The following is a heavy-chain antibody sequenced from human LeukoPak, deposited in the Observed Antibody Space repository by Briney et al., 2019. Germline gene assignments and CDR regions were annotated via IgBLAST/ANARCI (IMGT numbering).Heavy chain of an antibody. CDR2: IRGSGDRT. D-gene: IGHD6-13*01. J-gene: IGHJ4*02. CDR3: ARWTSYTSTWALEY. Sequence: PGGTLRLSCAASGFTFSSHGMNWVRQAPGKGLEWVSAIRGSGDRTHYADSVKGRFTISRDNSKNTLYLQMNSLRAEDTAVYYCARWTSYTSTWALEYWGQGTLVTVSS. V-gene: IGHV3-23*01. CDR1: GFTFSSHG.